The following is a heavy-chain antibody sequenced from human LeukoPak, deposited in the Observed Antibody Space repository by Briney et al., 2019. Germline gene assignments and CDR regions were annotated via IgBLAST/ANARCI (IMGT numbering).Heavy chain of an antibody. V-gene: IGHV6-1*01. CDR2: TYYRSKWYS. CDR1: GDSVSSNSAA. D-gene: IGHD2-15*01. J-gene: IGHJ4*02. CDR3: ARGGMVFTPEDQLDY. Sequence: SQTLSLACVISGDSVSSNSAAWNWIRQSPSRGLEWLGRTYYRSKWYSDYAVSVKSRISINPDTSKNQFSLHLNSVTPEDTAVYYCARGGMVFTPEDQLDYWGQGTLVTVSS.